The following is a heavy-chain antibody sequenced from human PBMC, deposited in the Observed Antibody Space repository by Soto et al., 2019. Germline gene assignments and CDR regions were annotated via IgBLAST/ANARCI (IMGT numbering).Heavy chain of an antibody. CDR1: GFTFSSYG. D-gene: IGHD6-13*01. V-gene: IGHV3-33*01. Sequence: QMQLVESGGGGVQPGRSLRLSCAASGFTFSSYGMHWVRQAPGKGLEWVAVIWYDGSNKYYADSVKGRFTNSRENSKNTLYLPINGLRAEDTAVYYCARDYRISSCHTTCYDYMDVWGKGTTVTVSS. CDR3: ARDYRISSCHTTCYDYMDV. J-gene: IGHJ6*03. CDR2: IWYDGSNK.